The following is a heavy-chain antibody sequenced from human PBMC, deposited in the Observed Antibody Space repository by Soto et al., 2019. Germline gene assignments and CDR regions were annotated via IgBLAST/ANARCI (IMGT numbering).Heavy chain of an antibody. Sequence: SETLSLTCSVYGGSFSDYYWSWIRQPPGKGLEWTGEIKHSGSTNYNPSLKSRVTISVHTSKNQFSLKLSSVTAADTAVYYCARARKGSGSDYYYHYGMDVGGKGTTVTVAS. J-gene: IGHJ6*04. D-gene: IGHD3-3*01. CDR1: GGSFSDYY. V-gene: IGHV4-34*01. CDR3: ARARKGSGSDYYYHYGMDV. CDR2: IKHSGST.